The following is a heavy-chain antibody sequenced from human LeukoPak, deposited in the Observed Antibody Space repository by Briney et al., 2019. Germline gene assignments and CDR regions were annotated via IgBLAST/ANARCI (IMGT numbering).Heavy chain of an antibody. CDR1: GGTFSSYA. CDR3: ARIKWAVTND. V-gene: IGHV1-69*04. CDR2: IIPILDIA. J-gene: IGHJ4*02. Sequence: SVKVSCKASGGTFSSYALSWVRQAPGQGLEWMGRIIPILDIASYAQKFQDRVTITADESTGTAYMELSSLRSDDTAVYYCARIKWAVTNDWGQGTLVTVSS. D-gene: IGHD4-11*01.